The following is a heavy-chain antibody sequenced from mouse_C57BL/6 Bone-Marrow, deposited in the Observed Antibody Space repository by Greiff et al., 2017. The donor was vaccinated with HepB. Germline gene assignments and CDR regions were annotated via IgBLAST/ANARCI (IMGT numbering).Heavy chain of an antibody. CDR1: GFNIKDDY. Sequence: VQLQKSGAELVRPGASVKLSCTASGFNIKDDYMHWVKQRPEQGLEWIGWIDPENGDTEYASKFQGKATITADTSSNTAYLQLSSLTSEDTAVYYCTTIIRAYWGQGTTLTVSS. V-gene: IGHV14-4*01. CDR2: IDPENGDT. CDR3: TTIIRAY. D-gene: IGHD3-1*01. J-gene: IGHJ2*01.